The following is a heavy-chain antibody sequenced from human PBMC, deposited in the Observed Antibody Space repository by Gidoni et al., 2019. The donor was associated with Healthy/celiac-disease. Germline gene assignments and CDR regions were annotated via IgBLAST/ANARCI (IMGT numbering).Heavy chain of an antibody. D-gene: IGHD3-22*01. CDR1: GFTFSSSA. J-gene: IGHJ4*02. CDR2: ISYDGSNT. V-gene: IGHV3-30*04. Sequence: QVQLVESGGGVVQPGRSLRLSCAASGFTFSSSAMPWVRQAPGKGLEWVAVISYDGSNTYYADSVKGRFTISRDNSKNTLYLQMNSLRAEDTAVYYCARSRKRITMIVVVITMNLYFDYWGQGTLVTVSS. CDR3: ARSRKRITMIVVVITMNLYFDY.